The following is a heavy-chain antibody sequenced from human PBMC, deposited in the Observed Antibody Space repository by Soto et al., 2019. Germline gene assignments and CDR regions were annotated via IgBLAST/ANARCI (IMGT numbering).Heavy chain of an antibody. CDR3: ARVTMVRGKEDWFDP. CDR2: INAGNGNT. CDR1: GYTFTSYA. V-gene: IGHV1-3*01. Sequence: QVQLVQSGAEVKKPGASVKVSCKASGYTFTSYAMHWVRQAPGQRLEWMGWINAGNGNTKYSQKFQGRVTITRDTAASTAYMELSSLRSEDTAVYYCARVTMVRGKEDWFDPWGQGTLVTVSS. J-gene: IGHJ5*02. D-gene: IGHD3-10*01.